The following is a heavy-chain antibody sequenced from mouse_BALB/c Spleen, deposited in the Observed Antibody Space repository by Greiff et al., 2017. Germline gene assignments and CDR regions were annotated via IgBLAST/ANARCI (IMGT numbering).Heavy chain of an antibody. J-gene: IGHJ4*01. Sequence: QVQLQQSGPELVRPGESVKISCKGSGYTFTDYAMHWVKPSHAKSLEWIGVISIYYDNTNYNQKFKGKATMTVDKSSITAYMELARLTSEDSAIYYCARSDGNYPLDYAMDYWGQGTSVTVSS. D-gene: IGHD2-1*01. V-gene: IGHV1-67*01. CDR1: GYTFTDYA. CDR2: ISIYYDNT. CDR3: ARSDGNYPLDYAMDY.